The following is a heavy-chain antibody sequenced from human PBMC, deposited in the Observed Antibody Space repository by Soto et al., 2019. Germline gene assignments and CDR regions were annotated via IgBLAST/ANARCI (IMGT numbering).Heavy chain of an antibody. J-gene: IGHJ4*02. CDR2: IYHSGST. V-gene: IGHV4-30-2*01. Sequence: SETLSLTCAVSGGSISSGGYSWSWIRQPPGKGLEWIGYIYHSGSTYYNPSLKSRVTISVDKSKNQFSLKLSSVTAADTAVYYCARIETQDFWSGYYFDYWGQGTLVTVSS. CDR3: ARIETQDFWSGYYFDY. CDR1: GGSISSGGYS. D-gene: IGHD3-3*01.